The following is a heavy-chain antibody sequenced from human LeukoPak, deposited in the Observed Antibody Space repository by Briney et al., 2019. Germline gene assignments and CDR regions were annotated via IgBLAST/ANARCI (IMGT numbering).Heavy chain of an antibody. CDR2: IYHSGRT. Sequence: SETLSLTCAFSGGSLSSTSYYWGWVRQPPGKGLEWIGTIYHSGRTYYNSSLKSRVIMSVDTSENHFSLRLNSVTAAETAVYYCARLSWSTSYFDSWGQGTQVTVSS. V-gene: IGHV4-39*02. D-gene: IGHD2-2*01. CDR3: ARLSWSTSYFDS. J-gene: IGHJ4*02. CDR1: GGSLSSTSYY.